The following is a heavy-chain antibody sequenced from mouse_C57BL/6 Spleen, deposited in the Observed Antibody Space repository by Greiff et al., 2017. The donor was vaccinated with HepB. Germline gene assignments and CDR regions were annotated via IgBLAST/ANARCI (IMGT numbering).Heavy chain of an antibody. V-gene: IGHV5-9-1*02. CDR1: GFTFSSYA. CDR3: TRYYGNFYYFDY. D-gene: IGHD2-1*01. CDR2: ISSGGDYI. Sequence: DVKLVESGAGLVKPGGSLKLSCAASGFTFSSYAMSWVRQTPEKRLEWVAYISSGGDYIYYADTVKGRFTISRDNARNTLYLQMSSLKSEDTAMYYCTRYYGNFYYFDYWGQGTTLTVSS. J-gene: IGHJ2*01.